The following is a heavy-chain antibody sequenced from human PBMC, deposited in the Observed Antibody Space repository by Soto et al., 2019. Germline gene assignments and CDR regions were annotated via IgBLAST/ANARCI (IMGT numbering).Heavy chain of an antibody. D-gene: IGHD3-3*01. CDR2: IKQDGSEK. CDR3: ARGRTGFFSAAHYFDY. V-gene: IGHV3-7*01. J-gene: IGHJ4*02. Sequence: VQLVESGGGLVQPGGSLRLSCAASGFTFSSYWMSWVRQAPGKGLEWVANIKQDGSEKYYVDSLKGRFTISRDNAENSLSLQMNSLRAEDTAVYYCARGRTGFFSAAHYFDYWGQGTLVTVSS. CDR1: GFTFSSYW.